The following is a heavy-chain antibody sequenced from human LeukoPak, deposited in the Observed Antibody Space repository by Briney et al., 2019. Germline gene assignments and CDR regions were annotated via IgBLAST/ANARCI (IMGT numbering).Heavy chain of an antibody. D-gene: IGHD3-3*01. CDR1: GFTFSSYS. CDR2: ISSSSSYI. V-gene: IGHV3-21*01. CDR3: ARGSGVVIDTWFDP. J-gene: IGHJ5*02. Sequence: PGGSLRLSCAASGFTFSSYSMNWVRQAPGKGLEWVSSISSSSSYIYYADSVKGRFTISRDNAKNSLYLRMNSLRAEDTAVYYCARGSGVVIDTWFDPWGQGTLVTVSS.